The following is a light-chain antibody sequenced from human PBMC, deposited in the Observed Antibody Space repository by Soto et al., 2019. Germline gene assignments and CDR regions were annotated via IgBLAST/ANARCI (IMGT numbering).Light chain of an antibody. CDR2: GAS. V-gene: IGKV3-15*01. Sequence: EIVMTQSPATLSVSPGERATLSCRASQSVSSNLAWYQQKPGQAPRLLIYGASTRATGIPARFSGSGSGTEFTLTLSSLQSEDSAVYYCQQYNNWPTWTFGQGTTVEIK. CDR1: QSVSSN. J-gene: IGKJ1*01. CDR3: QQYNNWPTWT.